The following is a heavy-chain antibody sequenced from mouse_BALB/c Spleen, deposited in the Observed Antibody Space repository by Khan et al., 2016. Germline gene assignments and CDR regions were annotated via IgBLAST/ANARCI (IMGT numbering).Heavy chain of an antibody. V-gene: IGHV5-6-5*01. CDR1: GFTFSYYA. CDR3: ARAGGYFDV. Sequence: ELVESGGGLVKPGGSLKLSCAASGFTFSYYAMSWVRQTPEKRLEWVASIISGGNTYYPDSVKGRFTISRDNARNILYLQMSSLGSEDTAMYYCARAGGYFDVWGAGTTVTVSS. J-gene: IGHJ1*01. CDR2: IISGGNT.